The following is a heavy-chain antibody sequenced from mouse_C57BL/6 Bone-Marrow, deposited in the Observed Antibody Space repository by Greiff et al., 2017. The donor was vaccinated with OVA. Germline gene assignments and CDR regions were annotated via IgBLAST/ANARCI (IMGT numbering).Heavy chain of an antibody. CDR2: IDPENGDT. D-gene: IGHD2-3*01. CDR3: TTPDGYYVGY. V-gene: IGHV14-4*01. Sequence: EVKLVESGAELVRPGASVKLSCTASGFNIKDDYMHWVKQRPEQGLEWIGWIDPENGDTEYASKFQGKATITADTSSNTAYLQLSSLTSEDTAVYYCTTPDGYYVGYWGQGTTLTVSS. J-gene: IGHJ2*01. CDR1: GFNIKDDY.